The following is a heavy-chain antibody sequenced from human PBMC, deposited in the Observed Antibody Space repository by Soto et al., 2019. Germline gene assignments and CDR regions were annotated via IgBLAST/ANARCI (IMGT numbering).Heavy chain of an antibody. J-gene: IGHJ6*02. V-gene: IGHV3-23*01. Sequence: GGSLRLSCAASGFTFSSYAMSWVRQAPGKGLEWVSAISGSGGSTYYADSVKGRFTISRDNSKNTLYLQMNSLRAEDTAVYYCAKDHVWDIVVVPASPEPVAHGMDVWGQGTTVTVSS. D-gene: IGHD2-2*01. CDR3: AKDHVWDIVVVPASPEPVAHGMDV. CDR1: GFTFSSYA. CDR2: ISGSGGST.